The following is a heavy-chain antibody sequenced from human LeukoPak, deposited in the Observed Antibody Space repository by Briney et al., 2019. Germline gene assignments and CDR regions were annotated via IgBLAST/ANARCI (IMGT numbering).Heavy chain of an antibody. Sequence: GASVKVSCKAPGYTFTNYAIHWVRQAPGQRFEWMGWINAANGHTKYSQEFQDRITITRDTFATTAYMELSNLRSEDMALYYCARGRGPPNSNRDFYYYYYMDVWGTGTTVTVSS. V-gene: IGHV1-3*03. CDR3: ARGRGPPNSNRDFYYYYYMDV. CDR2: INAANGHT. D-gene: IGHD6-13*01. J-gene: IGHJ6*03. CDR1: GYTFTNYA.